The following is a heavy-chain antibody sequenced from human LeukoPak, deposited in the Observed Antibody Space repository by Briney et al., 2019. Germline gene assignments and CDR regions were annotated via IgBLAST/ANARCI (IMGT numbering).Heavy chain of an antibody. J-gene: IGHJ4*02. D-gene: IGHD5-24*01. CDR3: ARWQQYLGYYFDY. V-gene: IGHV5-51*01. CDR2: IYPGDSDT. Sequence: GESLKISCKGSGYTFTSYWIGWVRQMPGKGLEWMGIIYPGDSDTRYSPSFQGQVTISADKSISTAYLQWSSLKASDTAMYYCARWQQYLGYYFDYWGQGTLVTVSS. CDR1: GYTFTSYW.